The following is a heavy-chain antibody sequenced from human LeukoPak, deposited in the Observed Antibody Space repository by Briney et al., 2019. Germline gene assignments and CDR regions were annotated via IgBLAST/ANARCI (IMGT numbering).Heavy chain of an antibody. CDR2: CHDSGRT. Sequence: SETRSLTCTVSGGSISGYYWSWIRQPPGKGLEWIGFCHDSGRTNYNPSLNSRVSISLDTSKNQFSLRLRSVTAADTAVYYCARGEPTGRPGIGFDYWGQGTLVTVSS. CDR3: ARGEPTGRPGIGFDY. D-gene: IGHD1-14*01. CDR1: GGSISGYY. V-gene: IGHV4-59*01. J-gene: IGHJ4*02.